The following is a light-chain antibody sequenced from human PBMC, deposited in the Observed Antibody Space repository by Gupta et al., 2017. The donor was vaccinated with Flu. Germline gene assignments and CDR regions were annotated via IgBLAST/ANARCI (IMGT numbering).Light chain of an antibody. CDR3: QQYDNIPPIFT. Sequence: SLSASVGDRVTITCQASQDISHFLNWYQQKPGRAPKLLIYDASNLETGVPSRFSGSGSGTHFTFTISRLQPEDVATYYCQQYDNIPPIFTFGHGTKVDIK. CDR2: DAS. CDR1: QDISHF. V-gene: IGKV1-33*01. J-gene: IGKJ3*01.